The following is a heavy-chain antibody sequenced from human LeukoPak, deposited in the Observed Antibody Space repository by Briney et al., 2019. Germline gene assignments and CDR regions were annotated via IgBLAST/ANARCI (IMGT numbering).Heavy chain of an antibody. CDR1: GGSFSGYY. J-gene: IGHJ3*02. V-gene: IGHV4-34*01. CDR2: INHSGST. CDR3: ARDREDIVVVPAAKNDAFDI. D-gene: IGHD2-2*01. Sequence: SETLSLTCAVYGGSFSGYYWSWIRQPPGKGLEWIGEINHSGSTNYNPSLKSRVTISVDRSKNQFSLKLSSVTAADTAVYYCARDREDIVVVPAAKNDAFDIWGQGTMVTVSS.